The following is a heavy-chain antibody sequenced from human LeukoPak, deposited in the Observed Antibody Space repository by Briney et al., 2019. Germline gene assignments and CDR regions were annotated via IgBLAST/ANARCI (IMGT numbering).Heavy chain of an antibody. CDR2: INDSGRA. CDR1: GGSFSNYY. CDR3: ARRWNYGRNYYIDV. V-gene: IGHV4-34*01. Sequence: SETLSLTCAVYGGSFSNYYRSWIRQPPGKGLEWLGEINDSGRANYNPSLMSRVTVSVDMSKNQFSLRLTSVTATDTAVYYCARRWNYGRNYYIDVWGKGATVSVSS. D-gene: IGHD1-7*01. J-gene: IGHJ6*03.